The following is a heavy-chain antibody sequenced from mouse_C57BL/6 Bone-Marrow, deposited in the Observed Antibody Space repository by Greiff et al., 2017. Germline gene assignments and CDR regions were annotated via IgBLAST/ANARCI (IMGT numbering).Heavy chain of an antibody. CDR3: ARSHYYYGISYWFAY. CDR1: GFSLTSYA. D-gene: IGHD1-1*01. V-gene: IGHV2-9-1*01. Sequence: VQLQESGPGLVAPSQSLSITCTVSGFSLTSYAISWVRQPPRKGLEWLGVIWTGGGTNYNSALKSKLSISKDNSKSQVFLKMNSLQTDDTARYYCARSHYYYGISYWFAYWGQGTLVTVSA. CDR2: IWTGGGT. J-gene: IGHJ3*01.